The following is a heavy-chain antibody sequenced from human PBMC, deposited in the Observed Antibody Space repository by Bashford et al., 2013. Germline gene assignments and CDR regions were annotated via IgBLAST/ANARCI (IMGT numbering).Heavy chain of an antibody. V-gene: IGHV1-2*02. D-gene: IGHD2-8*01. Sequence: WVRQAPGHGLEWMGWITPNSGGTNYAQRFQGRVTMTRDTSSSTVYMELSSLRSDDAAVYYCARARDGTANGVFRPWGQGTLVTVSS. CDR2: ITPNSGGT. CDR3: ARARDGTANGVFRP. J-gene: IGHJ5*02.